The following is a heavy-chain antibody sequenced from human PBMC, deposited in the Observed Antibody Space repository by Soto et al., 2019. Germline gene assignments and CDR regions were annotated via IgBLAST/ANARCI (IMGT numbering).Heavy chain of an antibody. CDR2: ISAYNGNT. D-gene: IGHD1-1*01. Sequence: EASVKVSCKASGYTLTSYGSSWVRQAPGQGLEWMGWISAYNGNTNYAQKLQGRVTMTTDTSTSTAYMELRSLRSDDTAVYYCARVVLIPQLERRLVWFDPWGQGTLVTVSS. V-gene: IGHV1-18*01. CDR3: ARVVLIPQLERRLVWFDP. J-gene: IGHJ5*02. CDR1: GYTLTSYG.